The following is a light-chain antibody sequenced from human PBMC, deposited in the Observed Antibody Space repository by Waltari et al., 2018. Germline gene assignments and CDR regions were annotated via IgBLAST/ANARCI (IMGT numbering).Light chain of an antibody. J-gene: IGLJ2*01. CDR3: SSHTRRNTLI. CDR2: EVV. CDR1: SSDVGLFNR. Sequence: QSVLTQTPSVSGSPGQSVTISCTGTSSDVGLFNRVSWYQQAPGTAPKLIIYEVVIRPSGVPNRFSGSKSGNTASLTISGLQAEDQADYYCSSHTRRNTLIFGGGTKVTVL. V-gene: IGLV2-18*02.